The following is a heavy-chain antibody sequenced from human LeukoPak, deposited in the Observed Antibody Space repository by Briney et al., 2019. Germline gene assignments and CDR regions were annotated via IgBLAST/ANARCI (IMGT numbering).Heavy chain of an antibody. J-gene: IGHJ4*02. Sequence: PGGSLRLSCAASGFTFSTYAMNWVRQAPGKGLEWVSSISASGGSAYYADSVKGRFTISRDNSKDTLYLQTNSLRAEDTAVYYCAKDQDEYSSSSGYFDYWGQGTLVTVSS. CDR1: GFTFSTYA. CDR3: AKDQDEYSSSSGYFDY. CDR2: ISASGGSA. V-gene: IGHV3-23*01. D-gene: IGHD6-6*01.